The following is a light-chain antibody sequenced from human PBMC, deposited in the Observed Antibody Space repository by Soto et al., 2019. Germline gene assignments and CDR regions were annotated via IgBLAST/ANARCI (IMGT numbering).Light chain of an antibody. CDR1: QSVSSF. J-gene: IGKJ5*01. V-gene: IGKV3-11*01. CDR3: QQRSNWPIT. Sequence: EIVLTQSPATLSLSPGERATLSCRASQSVSSFIAWYQQKPCQSPRLLIYDASHRATGIPARFSGSGSGTAFTLSISSLEPEDFAVYYCQQRSNWPITFGQGTRLEIK. CDR2: DAS.